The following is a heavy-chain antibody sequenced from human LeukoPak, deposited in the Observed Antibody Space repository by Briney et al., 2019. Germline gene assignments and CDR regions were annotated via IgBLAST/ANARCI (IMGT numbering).Heavy chain of an antibody. D-gene: IGHD5-18*01. Sequence: GGSLRLSCAASGFTFSSYAMSWVRQAPGKGLEWVSAISGSGGSTYYADSVKGRFTISRDNSKSTLYLQMNSLRAEDTAVYYCAKDGNGYRYYFDYWGQGTLVTVSS. V-gene: IGHV3-23*01. CDR3: AKDGNGYRYYFDY. J-gene: IGHJ4*02. CDR2: ISGSGGST. CDR1: GFTFSSYA.